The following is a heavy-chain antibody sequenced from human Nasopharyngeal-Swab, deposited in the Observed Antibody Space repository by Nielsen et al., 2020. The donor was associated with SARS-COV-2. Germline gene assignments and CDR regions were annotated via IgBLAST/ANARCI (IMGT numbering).Heavy chain of an antibody. Sequence: ASVNVSCKGSGCTFTSYAIHWVRQATGQGLEWMGWINTNTGNPTYAQGFTGRFVFSLDTSVSTAYLQICSLKAEDTAVYSCARGVNLDYWGQGTLVTVSS. CDR1: GCTFTSYA. D-gene: IGHD3-22*01. J-gene: IGHJ4*02. V-gene: IGHV7-4-1*01. CDR3: ARGVNLDY. CDR2: INTNTGNP.